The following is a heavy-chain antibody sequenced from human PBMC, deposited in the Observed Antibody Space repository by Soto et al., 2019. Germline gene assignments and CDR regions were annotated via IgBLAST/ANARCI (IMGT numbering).Heavy chain of an antibody. J-gene: IGHJ6*02. V-gene: IGHV1-46*01. CDR2: INPNNGAT. CDR3: ASRVLCDMDV. CDR1: GDTFTTNY. D-gene: IGHD2-21*01. Sequence: QEQLVQSGAEVKEPGASLKVSCKASGDTFTTNYLHWVRQAPGQGLEWMGRINPNNGATRYAQDFQGRLILTTDTSTSTVYMDLNRVKSEDSAVYYCASRVLCDMDVWGQGTTVTVSS.